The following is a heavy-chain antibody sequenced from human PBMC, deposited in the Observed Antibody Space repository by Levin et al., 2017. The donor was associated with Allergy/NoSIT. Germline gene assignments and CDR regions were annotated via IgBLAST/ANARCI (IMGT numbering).Heavy chain of an antibody. J-gene: IGHJ4*02. Sequence: SETLSLTCTVSGGSISSYYWSWIRQPPGKGLEWIGYIYYSGSTNYNPSLKSRVTISVDTSKNQFSLKLSSVTAADTAVYYCARGTHLWLLNYWGQGTLVTVSS. CDR1: GGSISSYY. CDR2: IYYSGST. CDR3: ARGTHLWLLNY. D-gene: IGHD5-18*01. V-gene: IGHV4-59*01.